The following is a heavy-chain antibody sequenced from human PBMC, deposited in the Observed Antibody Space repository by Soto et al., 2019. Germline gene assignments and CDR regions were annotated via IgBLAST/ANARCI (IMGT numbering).Heavy chain of an antibody. J-gene: IGHJ2*01. V-gene: IGHV3-11*03. CDR2: ISSSSYT. CDR1: GFTFSDYY. Sequence: GGSLRLSCAASGFTFSDYYMSWIRQAPGKGLEWVSYISSSSYTNYADSVKGRFTISRDNAKNSLYLQMNSLRDEDTAVYHCARTIAAAGGRRYFDLWGRGTLVTV. D-gene: IGHD6-13*01. CDR3: ARTIAAAGGRRYFDL.